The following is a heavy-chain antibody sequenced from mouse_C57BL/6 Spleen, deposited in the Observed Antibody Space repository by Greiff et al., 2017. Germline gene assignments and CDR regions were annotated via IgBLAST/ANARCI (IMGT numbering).Heavy chain of an antibody. CDR3: ARRDYDGDYYAMDY. J-gene: IGHJ4*01. D-gene: IGHD2-4*01. CDR2: INPNNGGT. V-gene: IGHV1-18*01. CDR1: GYTFTDYN. Sequence: VQLKQSGPELVKPGASVKIPCKASGYTFTDYNMDWVKQSHGKSLEWIGDINPNNGGTIYNQKFKGKATLTVDKSSSTAYMELSSLTSEDTAVYDCARRDYDGDYYAMDYWGQGTSVTVSS.